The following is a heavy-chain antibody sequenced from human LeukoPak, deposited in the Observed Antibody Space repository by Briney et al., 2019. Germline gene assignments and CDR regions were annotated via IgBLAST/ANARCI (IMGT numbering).Heavy chain of an antibody. CDR3: ARDKSLSGSYYFY. V-gene: IGHV3-30*04. CDR2: ISYDGSNK. J-gene: IGHJ4*02. Sequence: GGSLRLSCAASGFTFSSYAMHWVRQAPGKGLEWVAVISYDGSNKYYADSVKGRFTISRDNSKNTLYLQMNCLRAEDTAVYYCARDKSLSGSYYFYWGQGTLVTVSS. CDR1: GFTFSSYA. D-gene: IGHD1-26*01.